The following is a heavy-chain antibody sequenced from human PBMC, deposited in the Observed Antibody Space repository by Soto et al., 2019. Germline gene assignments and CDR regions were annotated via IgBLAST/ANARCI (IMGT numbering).Heavy chain of an antibody. CDR1: GFSFITYA. Sequence: QVQLVESGGGVVQPGRSLRLSCAASGFSFITYAMHWVRQAPGKGLEWVAIVSFDGSNRYYADSVKGRFTISRDNSKDTLYLQMDSLRPEDTAMYYCAIDPVIATFDAFDFWGQGTMVSVSS. V-gene: IGHV3-30*04. CDR3: AIDPVIATFDAFDF. CDR2: VSFDGSNR. D-gene: IGHD3-22*01. J-gene: IGHJ3*01.